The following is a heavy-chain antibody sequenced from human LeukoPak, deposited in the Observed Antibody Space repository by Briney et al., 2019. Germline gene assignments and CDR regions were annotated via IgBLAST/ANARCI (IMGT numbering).Heavy chain of an antibody. D-gene: IGHD6-13*01. CDR2: INAGNGNT. V-gene: IGHV1-3*03. CDR1: GYTFTSYA. Sequence: ASVKVSCKASGYTFTSYAMHWVRQAPGQRLEWMGWINAGNGNTKYSQEFQGRVTITRDTSASTAYMELSSLRSEDTAVYYCARGLSSSWYWFDPWGQGTLVTVSS. CDR3: ARGLSSSWYWFDP. J-gene: IGHJ5*02.